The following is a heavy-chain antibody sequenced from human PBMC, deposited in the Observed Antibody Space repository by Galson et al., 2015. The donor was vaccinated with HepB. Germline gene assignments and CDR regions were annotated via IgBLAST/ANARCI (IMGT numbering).Heavy chain of an antibody. V-gene: IGHV1-3*01. CDR1: GYTFTSYA. CDR3: ARNGDYVLEVYYYYYMDV. D-gene: IGHD4-17*01. Sequence: SVKVSCKASGYTFTSYAMHWVRQAPGQRLEWMGWINAGNGNTRYSQKFQGRVTITRDTSASTAYMELSSLRSEDTAVYYCARNGDYVLEVYYYYYMDVWGKGTTVTVSS. CDR2: INAGNGNT. J-gene: IGHJ6*03.